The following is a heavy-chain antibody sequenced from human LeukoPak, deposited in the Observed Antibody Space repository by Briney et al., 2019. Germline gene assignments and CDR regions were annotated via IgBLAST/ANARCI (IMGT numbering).Heavy chain of an antibody. J-gene: IGHJ5*02. V-gene: IGHV3-30*03. CDR2: ISYDGSNK. CDR1: GFTFSSYG. D-gene: IGHD6-13*01. CDR3: ARDPAATGTWWFDP. Sequence: GRSLRLSCAASGFTFSSYGMHWVRQAPGKGLEWVAVISYDGSNKYYADSVKGRFTISRDNSKNTLYLQMNSLRAEDTAVYYCARDPAATGTWWFDPWGQGTLVTVSS.